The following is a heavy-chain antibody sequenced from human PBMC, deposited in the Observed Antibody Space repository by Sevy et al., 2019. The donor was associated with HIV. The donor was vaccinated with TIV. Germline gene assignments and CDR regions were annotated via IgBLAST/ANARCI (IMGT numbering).Heavy chain of an antibody. CDR3: ARESICSSTSCYTSSMDV. J-gene: IGHJ6*02. V-gene: IGHV4-4*07. CDR2: MYASGGT. Sequence: SETLSLTCTVSGDSISSYYWSWIRQPAGKGLEWIGRMYASGGTNYNPSLKSRVTMSVDTSKNQFSLKLNSVTAADTAVFYCARESICSSTSCYTSSMDVWGQGTTVTVSS. CDR1: GDSISSYY. D-gene: IGHD2-2*01.